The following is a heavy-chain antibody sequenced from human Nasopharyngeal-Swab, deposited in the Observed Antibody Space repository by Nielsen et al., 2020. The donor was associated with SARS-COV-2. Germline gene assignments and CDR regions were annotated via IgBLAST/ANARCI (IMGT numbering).Heavy chain of an antibody. CDR3: ARGGWAYSSGWYGDDY. J-gene: IGHJ4*02. D-gene: IGHD6-19*01. CDR2: FDPEDGET. CDR1: GYTLTDLS. V-gene: IGHV1-24*01. Sequence: ASVKVSCKVSGYTLTDLSMHWVRQAPGKGLEWMGGFDPEDGETIYAQKFQGRVTMTEDTSTDTAYMELRSLRSDDTAVYYCARGGWAYSSGWYGDDYWGQGTLVTVSS.